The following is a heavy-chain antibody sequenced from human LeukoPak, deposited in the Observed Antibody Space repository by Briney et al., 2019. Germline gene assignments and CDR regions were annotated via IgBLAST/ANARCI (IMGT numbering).Heavy chain of an antibody. J-gene: IGHJ3*02. CDR3: ARRTTYYYDSSGYKNAFDI. CDR1: GGSISSYY. Sequence: SETLSLTCTVSGGSISSYYWSWIRQPAGKGLEWIGRIYTSGSTNYNPSLKSRVTISVDTSKNQFSLKLSSVTAADTAVYYCARRTTYYYDSSGYKNAFDIWGQGTMVTVSS. CDR2: IYTSGST. D-gene: IGHD3-22*01. V-gene: IGHV4-4*07.